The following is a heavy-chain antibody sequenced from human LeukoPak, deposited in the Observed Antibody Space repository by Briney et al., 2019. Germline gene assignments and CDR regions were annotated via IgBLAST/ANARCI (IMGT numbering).Heavy chain of an antibody. Sequence: SETPSLTCTVSGGSISSHYWSWIRQPPGKGLEWIGYIYYSGSTNYNPSLKSRVTISVDTSKNQFSLKLSSVTAADTAVYYCARVSSTSVLPYYFDYWGQGTLVTVSS. V-gene: IGHV4-59*11. D-gene: IGHD2-2*01. J-gene: IGHJ4*02. CDR3: ARVSSTSVLPYYFDY. CDR2: IYYSGST. CDR1: GGSISSHY.